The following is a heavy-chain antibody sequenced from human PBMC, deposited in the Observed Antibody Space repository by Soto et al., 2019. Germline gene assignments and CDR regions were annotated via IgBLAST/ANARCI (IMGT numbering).Heavy chain of an antibody. CDR3: ARGLRILLWFGEFPPAGYFDY. CDR2: IWYDGSNK. Sequence: GGSLRLSCAAAGFTFSSYGMHWVRQATGKGLEWVAVIWYDGSNKYYADSVKGRFTISRDNSKNTLYLQMNSLRAEDTAVYYCARGLRILLWFGEFPPAGYFDYWGQGTLVTVSS. J-gene: IGHJ4*02. CDR1: GFTFSSYG. D-gene: IGHD3-10*01. V-gene: IGHV3-33*01.